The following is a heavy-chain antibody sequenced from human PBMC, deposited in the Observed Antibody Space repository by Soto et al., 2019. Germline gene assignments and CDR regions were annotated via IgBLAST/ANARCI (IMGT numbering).Heavy chain of an antibody. CDR2: IYYSGST. CDR3: AREGGHSDD. J-gene: IGHJ4*02. Sequence: QVQLQESGPGLVKPSQTLSLTCTVSGGSISSGGYYWSWISQHPGKGLEWIGYIYYSGSTYYNPSLKSPVTIPVDTSKNHFALTLSSVTAADTAMYYCAREGGHSDDWGQGMQVTVSS. CDR1: GGSISSGGYY. V-gene: IGHV4-31*01.